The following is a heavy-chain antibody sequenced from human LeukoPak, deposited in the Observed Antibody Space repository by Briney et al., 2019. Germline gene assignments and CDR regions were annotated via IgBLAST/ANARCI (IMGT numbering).Heavy chain of an antibody. CDR2: ISYSGDST. J-gene: IGHJ4*02. V-gene: IGHV3-23*01. CDR3: AKDVARFSHCFDY. CDR1: GFTFSNYA. D-gene: IGHD3-3*01. Sequence: PGGSLRLSCAASGFTFSNYAMNWVRQAPGKGLDWVSGISYSGDSTYYAGSVKGRFTISRDNSKNTVYLQMNSLSAEDTAIYYCAKDVARFSHCFDYWGQGSLVTVSS.